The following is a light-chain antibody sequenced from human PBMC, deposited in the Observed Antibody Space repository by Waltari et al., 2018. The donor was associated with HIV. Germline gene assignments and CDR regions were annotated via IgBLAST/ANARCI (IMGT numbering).Light chain of an antibody. Sequence: QSVLTQPPSASGTPGQQVTIPCSGGTANIGANFVFWFQQFPGPAPKLLIYRDNLRHSGVPARFSGSKSGTSASLTISGLRSDDEAHYFCAVLDDTLGGGVFGGGTKLTVL. CDR2: RDN. CDR1: TANIGANF. J-gene: IGLJ2*01. CDR3: AVLDDTLGGGV. V-gene: IGLV1-47*01.